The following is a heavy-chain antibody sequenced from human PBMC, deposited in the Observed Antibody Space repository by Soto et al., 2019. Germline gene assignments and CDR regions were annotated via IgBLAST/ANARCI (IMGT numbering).Heavy chain of an antibody. J-gene: IGHJ4*02. V-gene: IGHV2-5*02. CDR3: ARRPREYSEYLLGGYFDY. D-gene: IGHD5-12*01. CDR2: IYWDDDK. CDR1: FFSLDTSGVG. Sequence: QITLKESGPTVVNPTQTLTLTCTFSFFSLDTSGVGVGWIRQPPGKALEWLALIYWDDDKRYNPSLKSRLTISKDTSKNQVVLTMTNMDPVDTATYYCARRPREYSEYLLGGYFDYWGQGTLVTVSS.